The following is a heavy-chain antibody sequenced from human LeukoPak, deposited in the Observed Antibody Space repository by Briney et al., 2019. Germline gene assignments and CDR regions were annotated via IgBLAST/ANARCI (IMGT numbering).Heavy chain of an antibody. D-gene: IGHD5-12*01. CDR2: INTNTGNP. CDR3: ARDPTDGAYSGYGNY. CDR1: GYTFTSYA. V-gene: IGHV7-4-1*02. Sequence: ASVKVSCKASGYTFTSYAMNWVRQAPGQGLERMGWINTNTGNPTYAQGFTGRFVFSLDTSVSTAYLQISSLKAEDTAVYYCARDPTDGAYSGYGNYWGQGTLVTVSS. J-gene: IGHJ4*02.